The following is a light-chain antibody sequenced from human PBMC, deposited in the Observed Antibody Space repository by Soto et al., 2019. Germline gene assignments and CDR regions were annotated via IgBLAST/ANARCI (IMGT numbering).Light chain of an antibody. V-gene: IGKV1-16*01. CDR2: AAS. CDR1: QSISSN. J-gene: IGKJ4*01. Sequence: IQMTHSASTLSASVGESLTITFRASQSISSNLNWYQQKPGKPPKSLIYAASSLQRGVPSRFSGSGSGTDFTLTISNLQPEDFGTYFCQQYNSYPLTFGGGTKVDIK. CDR3: QQYNSYPLT.